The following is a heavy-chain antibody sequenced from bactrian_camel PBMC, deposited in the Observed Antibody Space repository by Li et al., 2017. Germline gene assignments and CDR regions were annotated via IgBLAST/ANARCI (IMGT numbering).Heavy chain of an antibody. D-gene: IGHD7*01. CDR2: SISRGGTT. Sequence: DVQLVESGGDLVHPGGSLSLSCAASGFAFSSYYMYWVRQAPGKGLEWVSSISRGGTTYYADSVKGRFTISQDNAKNTVYLQMNNLNPEDSGMYYCAARFIPFGIPGAACNTNTATPFTYWGQGTQVTVS. CDR1: GFAFSSYY. CDR3: AARFIPFGIPGAACNTNTATPFTY. V-gene: IGHV3S40*01. J-gene: IGHJ4*01.